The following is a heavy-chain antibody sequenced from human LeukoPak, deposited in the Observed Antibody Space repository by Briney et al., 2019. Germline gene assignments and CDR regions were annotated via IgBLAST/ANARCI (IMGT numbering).Heavy chain of an antibody. CDR2: IYYTGST. Sequence: PSETLSLTCSVSGGSISNYYWSWIRQPPGKGLEWIGYIYYTGSTNNNPSLKSRVTISVDTSKNQFSLKLSSVTAADTAVYYCARGTGWYWALDIWGQGTMVTVSS. CDR3: ARGTGWYWALDI. CDR1: GGSISNYY. J-gene: IGHJ3*02. V-gene: IGHV4-59*01. D-gene: IGHD6-19*01.